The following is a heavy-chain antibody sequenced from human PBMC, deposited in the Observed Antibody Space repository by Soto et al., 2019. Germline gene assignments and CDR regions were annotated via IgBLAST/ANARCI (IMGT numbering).Heavy chain of an antibody. J-gene: IGHJ6*02. CDR1: GFTFSSYG. V-gene: IGHV3-33*01. CDR2: IWYDGSNK. CDR3: ARDNKRVTVTTRRGGEMSYYYYGMDV. Sequence: GGSLRLSCAASGFTFSSYGMHWVRQAPGKGLEWVAVIWYDGSNKYYADSVKGRFTISRDNSKNTLYLQMNSLRAEDTAVYYCARDNKRVTVTTRRGGEMSYYYYGMDVWGQGTTVTVSS. D-gene: IGHD4-4*01.